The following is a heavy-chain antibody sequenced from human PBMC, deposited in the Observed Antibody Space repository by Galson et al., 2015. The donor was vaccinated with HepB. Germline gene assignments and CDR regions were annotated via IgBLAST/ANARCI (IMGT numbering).Heavy chain of an antibody. D-gene: IGHD3-3*01. CDR1: GFTVSSNY. J-gene: IGHJ5*02. Sequence: SLRLSCAASGFTVSSNYMSWVRQAPGKGLEWVSVNYSGGSTYYADSVKGRFTISRDNSKNTLYLQMNSLRAEDTAVYYCARSTPTYYDFWSGYYKAVPTGWFDPWGQGTLVTVSS. CDR2: NYSGGST. V-gene: IGHV3-53*01. CDR3: ARSTPTYYDFWSGYYKAVPTGWFDP.